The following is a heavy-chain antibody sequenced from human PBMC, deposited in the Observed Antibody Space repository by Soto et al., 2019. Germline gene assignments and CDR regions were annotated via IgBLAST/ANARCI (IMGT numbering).Heavy chain of an antibody. CDR2: IWYDGSKE. D-gene: IGHD3-22*01. Sequence: QAQLVESGGGVVQTGTSLRLSCAASGFTFSNYGMHWVRQAPGKGLEWVAVIWYDGSKEDYADSVKGRFIISRDNSKNILYLHMSSLRADDTAIYYCARARASYYDSPDYWGQGTLVTVSS. V-gene: IGHV3-33*01. J-gene: IGHJ4*02. CDR3: ARARASYYDSPDY. CDR1: GFTFSNYG.